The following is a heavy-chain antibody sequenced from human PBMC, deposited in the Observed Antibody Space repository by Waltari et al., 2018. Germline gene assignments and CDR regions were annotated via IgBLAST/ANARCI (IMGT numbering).Heavy chain of an antibody. CDR2: ISYDGSNK. D-gene: IGHD2-8*01. J-gene: IGHJ3*02. Sequence: QVQLVESGGGVVQPGRSLRLSCAASGFTFSSSAMHWVRQAPGKGLEWVAVISYDGSNKYYADSVKGRFTISRDNSKNTLYLQMNSLRAEDTAVYYCAREDIVLMVHAFDIWGQGTMVTVSS. CDR3: AREDIVLMVHAFDI. V-gene: IGHV3-30-3*01. CDR1: GFTFSSSA.